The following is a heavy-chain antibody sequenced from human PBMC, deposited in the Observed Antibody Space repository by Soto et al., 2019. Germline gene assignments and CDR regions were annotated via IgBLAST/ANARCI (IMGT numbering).Heavy chain of an antibody. D-gene: IGHD3-9*01. V-gene: IGHV4-34*01. CDR2: INHSGGT. CDR3: GKKTELRYFAWINTPFHY. CDR1: GGSFSGYY. Sequence: SETLSLTCAVYGGSFSGYYWSWVRQPPGKGLEWIGEINHSGGTYYNPSLKSRVTISVDTSKNQVSPKPRSVTAAGPAVCYCGKKTELRYFAWINTPFHYWGQEPRVPVPQ. J-gene: IGHJ4*03.